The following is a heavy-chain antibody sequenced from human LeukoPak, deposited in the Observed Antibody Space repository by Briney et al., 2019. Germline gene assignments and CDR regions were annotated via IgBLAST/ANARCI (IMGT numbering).Heavy chain of an antibody. CDR1: GGSISSSSYY. CDR2: IYYSGST. V-gene: IGHV4-39*07. J-gene: IGHJ4*02. Sequence: SETLSLTCTVSGGSISSSSYYWGWIRQPPGKGLEWIGSIYYSGSTYYNPSLKSRVTISVDTSKNQFSLKLSSVTAADTAVYYCARSSNYYDSVPFDYWGQGTLVTVSS. D-gene: IGHD3-22*01. CDR3: ARSSNYYDSVPFDY.